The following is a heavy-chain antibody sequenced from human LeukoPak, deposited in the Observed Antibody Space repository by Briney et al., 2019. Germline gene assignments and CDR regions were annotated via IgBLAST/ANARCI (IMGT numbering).Heavy chain of an antibody. V-gene: IGHV3-21*01. D-gene: IGHD2-2*02. CDR3: ASPGSIVVVPAAIFTYYFDY. CDR2: ISSSSSYI. J-gene: IGHJ4*02. Sequence: GGSLRLSCAASGFTFSSYSMNWVRQAPGKGLEWVSSISSSSSYIYYADSVKGRFTISRDNAKNSLYLQMNGLRAEDTAVYYCASPGSIVVVPAAIFTYYFDYWGQGTLVTVSS. CDR1: GFTFSSYS.